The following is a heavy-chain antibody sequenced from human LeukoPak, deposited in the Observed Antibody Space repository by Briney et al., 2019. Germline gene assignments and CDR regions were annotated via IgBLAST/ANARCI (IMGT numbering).Heavy chain of an antibody. CDR3: ARALLFRQLVPTQDYYYGMDV. Sequence: SETLSLTFTVSGGSISSSSYYWGWIRQPPGKGLEWIGSIYYSGSTYYNPSLKSRVTISVDTSKNQFSLKLSSVTAADTAVYYCARALLFRQLVPTQDYYYGMDVWGQGTTVTVSS. J-gene: IGHJ6*02. CDR1: GGSISSSSYY. V-gene: IGHV4-39*07. CDR2: IYYSGST. D-gene: IGHD6-13*01.